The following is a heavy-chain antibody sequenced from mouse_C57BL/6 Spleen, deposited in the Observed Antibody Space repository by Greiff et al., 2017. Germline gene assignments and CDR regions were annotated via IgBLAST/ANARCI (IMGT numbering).Heavy chain of an antibody. Sequence: VKLQESGAELARPGASVKMSCKASGYTFTSYTMHWVKQRPGPGLEWIGYINPSSGYTKYNQKFKDKATLTADKSSSTAYMQLSSLTSEDSAVYYCARITTVPYYYAMDYWGQGTSVTVSS. D-gene: IGHD1-1*01. CDR2: INPSSGYT. V-gene: IGHV1-4*01. J-gene: IGHJ4*01. CDR3: ARITTVPYYYAMDY. CDR1: GYTFTSYT.